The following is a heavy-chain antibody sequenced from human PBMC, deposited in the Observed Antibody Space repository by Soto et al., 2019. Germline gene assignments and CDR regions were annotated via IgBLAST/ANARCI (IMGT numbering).Heavy chain of an antibody. CDR2: ISSSSSYI. D-gene: IGHD2-15*01. CDR1: GFTFSSYS. V-gene: IGHV3-21*01. CDR3: ARGIGDCSGGSCYSDGGYDLPNFDY. Sequence: GGSLRLSCAASGFTFSSYSMNWVRQAPGKGLEWVSSISSSSSYIYYADSVKGRFTISRDNAKNSLYLQMNSLRAEDTAVYYCARGIGDCSGGSCYSDGGYDLPNFDYWGQGTLVTVSS. J-gene: IGHJ4*02.